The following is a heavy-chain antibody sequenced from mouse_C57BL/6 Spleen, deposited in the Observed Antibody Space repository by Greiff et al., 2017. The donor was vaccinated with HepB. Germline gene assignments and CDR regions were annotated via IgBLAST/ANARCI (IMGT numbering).Heavy chain of an antibody. CDR1: GYTFTNYW. CDR3: AREMYGSRGRYYFDY. D-gene: IGHD1-1*01. Sequence: QVQLKESGAELVRPGTSVKMSCKASGYTFTNYWIGWAKQRPGHGLEWIGAIYPGGGYTNYNERFKGKATLTADKSSSTAYMQFSSLTSEDSAIYYCAREMYGSRGRYYFDYWGQGTTLTVSS. CDR2: IYPGGGYT. J-gene: IGHJ2*01. V-gene: IGHV1-63*01.